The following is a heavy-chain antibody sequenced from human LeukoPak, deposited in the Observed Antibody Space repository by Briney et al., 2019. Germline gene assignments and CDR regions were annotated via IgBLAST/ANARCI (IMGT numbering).Heavy chain of an antibody. V-gene: IGHV1-2*02. J-gene: IGHJ4*02. D-gene: IGHD3-10*01. CDR1: GYTFTGYY. Sequence: ASVKVSCKASGYTFTGYYMHWVRQAPGQGLEWMGWINPNSGGTNYAQKFQGRVTMTRDTSISTAYMELSRLRSDDTAVYYCARNGRVRRVVKDLFEYWGQGTLVAVSS. CDR2: INPNSGGT. CDR3: ARNGRVRRVVKDLFEY.